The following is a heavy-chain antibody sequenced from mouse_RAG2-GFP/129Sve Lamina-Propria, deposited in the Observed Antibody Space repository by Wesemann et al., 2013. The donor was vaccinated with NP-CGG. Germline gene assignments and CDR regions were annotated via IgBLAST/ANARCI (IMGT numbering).Heavy chain of an antibody. V-gene: IGHV5-9*01. CDR3: ARHNYRYAWFAY. CDR1: GFTFSSYT. J-gene: IGHJ3*01. CDR2: ISSGGGNT. D-gene: IGHD2-14*01. Sequence: EVMLVESGGGLVKPGGSLKLSCAASGFTFSSYTMSWVRQTPAKRLEWVATISSGGGNTYYPDSVKGRFTISRDNARNTLYLQMSSLRSEDTAMYYCARHNYRYAWFAYWGQGTLVTVSA.